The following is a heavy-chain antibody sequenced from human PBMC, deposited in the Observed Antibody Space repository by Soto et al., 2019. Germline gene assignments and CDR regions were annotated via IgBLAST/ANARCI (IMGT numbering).Heavy chain of an antibody. CDR2: INHSGST. CDR3: ARALEPSIAAAGTSKKKNRRTQYYFDY. CDR1: GGSFSGYY. Sequence: SETLSLTCAVYGGSFSGYYWSWIRQPPGKGLEWIGEINHSGSTNYNPSLKSRVTISVDTSKNQFSLKLSSVTAADTAVYYCARALEPSIAAAGTSKKKNRRTQYYFDYWGQGTLVTVSS. D-gene: IGHD6-13*01. V-gene: IGHV4-34*01. J-gene: IGHJ4*02.